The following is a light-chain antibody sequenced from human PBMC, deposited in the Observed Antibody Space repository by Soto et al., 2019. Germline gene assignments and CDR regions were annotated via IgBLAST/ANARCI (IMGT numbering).Light chain of an antibody. V-gene: IGLV1-51*01. J-gene: IGLJ2*01. CDR3: GTWDSSLSAGV. CDR1: SSNIENNY. CDR2: DND. Sequence: QSVLTQPPSVSAAPGQKVTISCSGSSSNIENNYISWYQQLPGTAPKLLIYDNDKRPSGIPDRFSGSKSGTSATLGITGLQTGDEADYYCGTWDSSLSAGVFGGGTQLTVL.